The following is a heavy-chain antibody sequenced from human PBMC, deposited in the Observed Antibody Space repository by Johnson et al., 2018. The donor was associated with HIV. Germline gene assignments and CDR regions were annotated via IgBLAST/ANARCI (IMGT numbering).Heavy chain of an antibody. CDR2: ISYDGSNK. V-gene: IGHV3-30-3*02. CDR1: GFTFSSYA. J-gene: IGHJ3*02. D-gene: IGHD5-12*01. CDR3: AKDQHGPLVPTVMRDDAFDI. Sequence: VQLVESGGGVVQPGRSLRLSCAASGFTFSSYAMHWVRQAPGKGLEWVAVISYDGSNKYYADSVKGRFTISRDISKNTLYLQMNSLGAGDTAVYYCAKDQHGPLVPTVMRDDAFDIWGQGTMVTVSS.